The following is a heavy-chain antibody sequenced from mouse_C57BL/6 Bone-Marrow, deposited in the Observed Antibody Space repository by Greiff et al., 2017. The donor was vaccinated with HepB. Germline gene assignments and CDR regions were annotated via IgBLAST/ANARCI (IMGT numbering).Heavy chain of an antibody. J-gene: IGHJ2*01. CDR2: IDPSDSET. CDR3: ARGHYDYDYYFDY. D-gene: IGHD2-4*01. CDR1: GYTFTSYW. V-gene: IGHV1-52*01. Sequence: VKLQQPGAELVRPGSSVKLSCKASGYTFTSYWMHWVKQRPIQGLEWIGNIDPSDSETHYNQKFKDKATLTVDKSSSTAYMQLSSLTSEDSAVYYCARGHYDYDYYFDYWGQGTTLTVSS.